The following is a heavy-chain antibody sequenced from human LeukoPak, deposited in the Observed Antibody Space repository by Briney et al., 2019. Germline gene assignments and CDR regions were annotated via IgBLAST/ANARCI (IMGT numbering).Heavy chain of an antibody. Sequence: ASVKVSCKASGYTFTSYDINWVRQATGQGLEWMGWMNPNSGNTGYAQKFQGRVTMTRNTSISTAYMELGSLRSEDTAVYYCARLGYSGYDYLHYYYYGMDVWGQGTTVTVSS. V-gene: IGHV1-8*01. D-gene: IGHD5-12*01. J-gene: IGHJ6*02. CDR1: GYTFTSYD. CDR3: ARLGYSGYDYLHYYYYGMDV. CDR2: MNPNSGNT.